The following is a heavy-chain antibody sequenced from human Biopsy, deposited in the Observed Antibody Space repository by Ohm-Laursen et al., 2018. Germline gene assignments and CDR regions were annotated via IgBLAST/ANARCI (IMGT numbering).Heavy chain of an antibody. V-gene: IGHV3-23*01. D-gene: IGHD6-13*01. Sequence: SLRLSCTASGFTFTTHAMIWVRQAPGKGLEWVSAINDDADRTYYANSVKGRFTISRDNSKNTLYLQMNSLRVDDAAVYFCAKAPGSSWYSYDYWGPGALVTVSP. CDR3: AKAPGSSWYSYDY. J-gene: IGHJ4*02. CDR2: INDDADRT. CDR1: GFTFTTHA.